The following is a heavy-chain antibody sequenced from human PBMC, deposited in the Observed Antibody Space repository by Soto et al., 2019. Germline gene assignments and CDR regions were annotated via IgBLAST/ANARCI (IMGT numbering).Heavy chain of an antibody. V-gene: IGHV4-4*02. CDR3: ARDPPSPAADSNGEGNHAHAFDI. Sequence: QVQLQESGPGLVKPSGTLSLTCAVSGGSISSSNWWSWVRQPPGKGLEWIGEIYHSGSTNYNPSLKSRVTISVDKSKNQFSLKRSSGTAADTAVYYCARDPPSPAADSNGEGNHAHAFDIWGQGTMVTVSS. J-gene: IGHJ3*02. CDR1: GGSISSSNW. D-gene: IGHD6-13*01. CDR2: IYHSGST.